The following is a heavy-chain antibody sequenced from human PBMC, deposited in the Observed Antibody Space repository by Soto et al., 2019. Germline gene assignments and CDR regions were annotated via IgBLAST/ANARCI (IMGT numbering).Heavy chain of an antibody. CDR3: ARDKVQDYDFWSGYYMRPYGMDV. Sequence: PGGSLRLSCAASGFTVSSNYMSWVRQAPGKGLEWVSVIYSGGSTYYADSVKGRFTISRDNSKNTLYLQMNSLRAEDTAVYYCARDKVQDYDFWSGYYMRPYGMDVWGQGTTVTVSS. D-gene: IGHD3-3*01. CDR1: GFTVSSNY. J-gene: IGHJ6*02. CDR2: IYSGGST. V-gene: IGHV3-53*01.